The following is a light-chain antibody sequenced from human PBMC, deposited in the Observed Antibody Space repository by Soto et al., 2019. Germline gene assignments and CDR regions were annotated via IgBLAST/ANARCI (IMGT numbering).Light chain of an antibody. CDR1: QSISSH. CDR2: DAS. V-gene: IGKV3-11*01. J-gene: IGKJ4*01. Sequence: EIVLTQSPATLSLSPGERAALSCRATQSISSHLAWYQQKPGQAPRLLIYDASNRATGIPARFSGSGSGTDFTLTISGLEPEDFAVYYCQQRSAWPLTFGGGTKVEIK. CDR3: QQRSAWPLT.